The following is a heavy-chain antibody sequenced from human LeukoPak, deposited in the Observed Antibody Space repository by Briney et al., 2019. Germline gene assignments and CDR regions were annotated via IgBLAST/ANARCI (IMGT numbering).Heavy chain of an antibody. CDR3: AKLLNCSSSY. CDR1: GFTFNTYA. Sequence: PGGSLRLSCAASGFTFNTYAMSWARQAPGKGLEWVSGISASGGGTYYADSVRGRFTVSRDDSKNTLYLQMNSLRAEDTAIYYCAKLLNCSSSYWGQGTLVTVSS. V-gene: IGHV3-23*01. CDR2: ISASGGGT. D-gene: IGHD6-6*01. J-gene: IGHJ4*02.